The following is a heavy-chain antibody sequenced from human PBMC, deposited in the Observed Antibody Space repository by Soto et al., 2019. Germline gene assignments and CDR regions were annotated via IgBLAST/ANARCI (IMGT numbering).Heavy chain of an antibody. CDR2: ISGSGDRT. V-gene: IGHV3-23*01. J-gene: IGHJ5*02. CDR3: AKGFSGISPYNWFDP. CDR1: TFTFTTYA. D-gene: IGHD6-13*01. Sequence: EVQLLESGGGLVQPGGSLRLSCTSSTFTFTTYAMSWVRQAPGKGLEWVSAISGSGDRTFYADSLKGRFTISRDNSKNTLYLQMNSLRVEDTAIYYCAKGFSGISPYNWFDPWGQGTLVTGSS.